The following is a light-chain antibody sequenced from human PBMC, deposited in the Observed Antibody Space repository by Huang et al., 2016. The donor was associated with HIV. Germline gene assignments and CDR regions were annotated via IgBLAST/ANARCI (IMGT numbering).Light chain of an antibody. V-gene: IGKV1-39*01. CDR2: AAF. J-gene: IGKJ4*01. Sequence: DIQMTQSPPSLPAFVGDRVTITCRASQKISAYLNCYQSKPGKAPMLLIYAAFSLQRGVPSRFSGSGSGTDFTLTISNLQPEDSATYYCQQSYSQVSFGGGTKVEVK. CDR1: QKISAY. CDR3: QQSYSQVS.